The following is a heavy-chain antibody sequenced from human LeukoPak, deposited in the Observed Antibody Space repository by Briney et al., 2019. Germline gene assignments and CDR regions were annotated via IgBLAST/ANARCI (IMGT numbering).Heavy chain of an antibody. Sequence: GGSLRLSCAASGFTFSSYSMNWVRQAPGKGLEWVSSISSSSSYIYYADSVKGRFTISRDHAKNSLYLQMNSLRAEDMALYYCAKDMWALTMRSGSFDYWGQGTLVTVSS. CDR2: ISSSSSYI. J-gene: IGHJ4*02. D-gene: IGHD6-19*01. V-gene: IGHV3-21*04. CDR1: GFTFSSYS. CDR3: AKDMWALTMRSGSFDY.